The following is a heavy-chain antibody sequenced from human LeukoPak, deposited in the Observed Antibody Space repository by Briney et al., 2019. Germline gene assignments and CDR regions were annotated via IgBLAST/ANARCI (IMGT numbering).Heavy chain of an antibody. D-gene: IGHD3-10*01. CDR2: IESKADGRTT. V-gene: IGHV3-15*04. Sequence: PGGSLRLSCAASGFTFTNAWMSWVRQAPGKGLEWVGRIESKADGRTTDYAAPVKGRFSISRDDSKDMLFLQMNGLKIEDTAVYFCATDTYGTSGTYYGAYCGMDVWGQGTTVTVSS. CDR1: GFTFTNAW. CDR3: ATDTYGTSGTYYGAYCGMDV. J-gene: IGHJ6*02.